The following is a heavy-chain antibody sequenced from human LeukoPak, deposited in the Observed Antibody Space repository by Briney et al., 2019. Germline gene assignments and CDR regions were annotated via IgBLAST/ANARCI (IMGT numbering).Heavy chain of an antibody. D-gene: IGHD3-3*01. Sequence: PSETLSLTCAVYGGSFSGYYWSWIRQPPGKGLEWIGEINHSGSTNYNPSLKSRVTISVDTSKNQFSLKLSSVTAAATAVYYCARLGEIFGVVQRDYWGQGTLVTVSS. J-gene: IGHJ4*02. V-gene: IGHV4-34*01. CDR2: INHSGST. CDR1: GGSFSGYY. CDR3: ARLGEIFGVVQRDY.